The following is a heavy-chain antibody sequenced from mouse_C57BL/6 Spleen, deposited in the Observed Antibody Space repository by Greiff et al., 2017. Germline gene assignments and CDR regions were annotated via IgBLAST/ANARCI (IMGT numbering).Heavy chain of an antibody. Sequence: QVQLQQPGAELVKPGASVKMSCKASGYTFTSYWITWVKQRPGQGLEWIGDIYPGSGSTNYNEKFTSKATLTVDTSSSTAYMQLSSLTSEDYAVYYCARTRGNYVAWFAYWGQGTLVTVSA. CDR2: IYPGSGST. V-gene: IGHV1-55*01. J-gene: IGHJ3*01. CDR1: GYTFTSYW. D-gene: IGHD2-1*01. CDR3: ARTRGNYVAWFAY.